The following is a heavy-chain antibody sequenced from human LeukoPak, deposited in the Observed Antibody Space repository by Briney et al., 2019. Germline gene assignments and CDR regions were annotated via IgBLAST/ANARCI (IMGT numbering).Heavy chain of an antibody. D-gene: IGHD2-2*02. V-gene: IGHV4-4*07. J-gene: IGHJ6*03. CDR3: ARDHCSGASCYTGTYYMDV. CDR2: IYTSGST. Sequence: SETLSLTCTVSGGSISSYYWSWIRQPAGKGLEWIGRIYTSGSTNYNPSLKSRVTMSVDTSKNQFSLNLSPVTAADTAVYYCARDHCSGASCYTGTYYMDVWGKGTTVTVSS. CDR1: GGSISSYY.